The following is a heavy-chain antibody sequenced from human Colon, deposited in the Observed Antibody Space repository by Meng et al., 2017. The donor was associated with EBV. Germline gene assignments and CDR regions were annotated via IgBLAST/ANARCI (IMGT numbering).Heavy chain of an antibody. CDR1: GGSLSSRNW. CDR2: IYHSGST. CDR3: ARVGAYCGGDCYHPR. D-gene: IGHD2-21*02. J-gene: IGHJ4*02. V-gene: IGHV4-4*02. Sequence: QGQLQEAGPGLVKPSGPLSLPCAVSGGSLSSRNWWSWVRQPPGKGLGWIGEIYHSGSTNYNPSLKSRVTISVDESKNQFSLRLSSVTAADTAVYYCARVGAYCGGDCYHPRWGQGTLVTVSS.